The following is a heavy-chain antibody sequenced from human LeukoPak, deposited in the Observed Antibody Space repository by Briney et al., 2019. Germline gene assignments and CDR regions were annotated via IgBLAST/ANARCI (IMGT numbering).Heavy chain of an antibody. CDR3: ARARYSSGWYEGAADY. CDR2: IYYSGST. V-gene: IGHV4-59*01. D-gene: IGHD6-19*01. J-gene: IGHJ4*02. Sequence: PSETLSLTCAVSGGSISSYYWSWIRQPPGKGLEWIGYIYYSGSTNYNPSLKSRVTISVDTSKNQFSLKLSSVTAADTAVYYCARARYSSGWYEGAADYWGQGTLVTVSS. CDR1: GGSISSYY.